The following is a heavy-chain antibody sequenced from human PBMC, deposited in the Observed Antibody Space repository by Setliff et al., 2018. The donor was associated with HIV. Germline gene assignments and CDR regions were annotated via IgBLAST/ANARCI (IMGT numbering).Heavy chain of an antibody. V-gene: IGHV4-31*03. CDR3: ARHPYVKDAFDI. J-gene: IGHJ3*02. CDR2: IYYRGST. Sequence: PSETLSLTCSVSGASISSGGYDWSWIRQHPGKGLEWIGCIYYRGSTYYNPSLKSRVTISEDTSKNQFSLKLNSMTAADTAFYYCARHPYVKDAFDIWGQGTMVTVSS. CDR1: GASISSGGYD. D-gene: IGHD2-21*01.